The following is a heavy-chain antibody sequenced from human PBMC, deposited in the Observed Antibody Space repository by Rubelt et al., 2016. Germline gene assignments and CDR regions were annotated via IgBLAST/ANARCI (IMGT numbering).Heavy chain of an antibody. CDR1: GFTFSSYA. CDR2: ISGSGDST. D-gene: IGHD3-16*01. CDR3: AKYTEYPGSVGDYYYGMDV. V-gene: IGHV3-23*01. Sequence: EVQLLESGGGLVQPGGSLRLSCAASGFTFSSYAMNWVRQAPGKGLEWVSAISGSGDSTYYADSVKGRFTISRDNSKNALYLQMNSLRAEDTALHYCAKYTEYPGSVGDYYYGMDVWGQGTTLTVSS. J-gene: IGHJ6*02.